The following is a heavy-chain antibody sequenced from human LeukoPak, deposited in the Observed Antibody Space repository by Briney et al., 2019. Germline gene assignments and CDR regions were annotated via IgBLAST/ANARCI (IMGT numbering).Heavy chain of an antibody. CDR2: IYSGGST. J-gene: IGHJ4*02. CDR1: GFTVSSNY. CDR3: ARIAVAGHFDY. Sequence: GGSLRLSCAASGFTVSSNYMSWVRQAPGKGLEWVSVIYSGGSTYYADSVKGRFTISRDNSKNTLYPQMNSLRAEDTAVYYCARIAVAGHFDYWGQGTLVTVSS. V-gene: IGHV3-53*01. D-gene: IGHD6-19*01.